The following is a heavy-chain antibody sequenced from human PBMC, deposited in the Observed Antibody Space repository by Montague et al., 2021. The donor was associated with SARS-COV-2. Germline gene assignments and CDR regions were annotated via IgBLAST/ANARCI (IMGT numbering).Heavy chain of an antibody. CDR2: KNYRGIT. Sequence: SETLSLTCTVSGDSISSSSYYWGWIRQPPGKGLEWIGNKNYRGITYNNPSSKNRVTMSVDTSKDQFSLKLSSGTAADTALYYCVRDGYTLVDYWGQGTLVTVSS. J-gene: IGHJ4*02. V-gene: IGHV4-39*01. D-gene: IGHD5-24*01. CDR3: VRDGYTLVDY. CDR1: GDSISSSSYY.